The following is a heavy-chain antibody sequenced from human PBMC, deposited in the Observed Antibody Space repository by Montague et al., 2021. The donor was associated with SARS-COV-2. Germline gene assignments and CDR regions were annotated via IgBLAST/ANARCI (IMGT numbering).Heavy chain of an antibody. V-gene: IGHV4-39*01. D-gene: IGHD3-3*01. J-gene: IGHJ5*02. Sequence: SETLSLTCTVSGGSISSSSYYWGWIRQPPGKGLEWIGNIYYSGSTYYNPSLKSRVTISVDTSKDQFSLKLSSVTAADTAVYYCARQKMGSVTIFGVVMQDRWCDPWGQGTLVTVSS. CDR3: ARQKMGSVTIFGVVMQDRWCDP. CDR2: IYYSGST. CDR1: GGSISSSSYY.